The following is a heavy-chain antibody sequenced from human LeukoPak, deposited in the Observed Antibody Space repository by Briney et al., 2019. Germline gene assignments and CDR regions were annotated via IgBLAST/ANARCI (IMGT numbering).Heavy chain of an antibody. CDR1: GGTFSSYA. Sequence: WASVKVSCKASGGTFSSYAISWVRQAPGQGLEWMGGIIPIFGTANYAQKFQGRVTITADESTSTAYMELSSLRSEDTAVYYCARDRPESDNWFDPWGQGTLVTVSS. V-gene: IGHV1-69*13. CDR2: IIPIFGTA. J-gene: IGHJ5*02. CDR3: ARDRPESDNWFDP.